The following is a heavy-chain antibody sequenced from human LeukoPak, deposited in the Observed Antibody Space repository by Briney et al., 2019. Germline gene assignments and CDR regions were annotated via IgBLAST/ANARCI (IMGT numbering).Heavy chain of an antibody. CDR1: GGSISSYY. D-gene: IGHD3-10*01. Sequence: SETLSLTCTVSGGSISSYYWSWIRQPPGKGLEWIGYIYYSGSTNYNPSLKSRVTISVDTSKNQFSLKLSSVTAADTAVYYCARGDYGSGSGDYWGQGTLVTASS. CDR3: ARGDYGSGSGDY. V-gene: IGHV4-59*01. CDR2: IYYSGST. J-gene: IGHJ4*02.